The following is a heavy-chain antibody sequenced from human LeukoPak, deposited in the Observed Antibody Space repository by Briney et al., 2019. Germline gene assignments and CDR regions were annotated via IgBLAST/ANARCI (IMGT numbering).Heavy chain of an antibody. Sequence: ASVNVSCKASGYTFTGYYMHWLRQAPGQGLEWMGLINPNSGGTNYAQKFQDRVTMTRDTSISTAYMALSRLSSDDPAVYYCASLGETRYCSGGSCFGGWGRGTLVTVSS. J-gene: IGHJ4*02. D-gene: IGHD2-15*01. CDR1: GYTFTGYY. CDR3: ASLGETRYCSGGSCFGG. V-gene: IGHV1-2*06. CDR2: INPNSGGT.